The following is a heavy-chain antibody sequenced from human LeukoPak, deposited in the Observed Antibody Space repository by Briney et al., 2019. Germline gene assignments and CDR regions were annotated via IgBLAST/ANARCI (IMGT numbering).Heavy chain of an antibody. CDR3: ARLIAAAGTVNWFDP. CDR1: GYTFTIYD. CDR2: MNPNSGNT. V-gene: IGHV1-8*03. Sequence: ASVTVSFTSSGYTFTIYDINWVRQATGQGLEWMGCMNPNSGNTGYAQKFQGRVTITRNTSISTAYMELSSLRSEDTAVYYCARLIAAAGTVNWFDPWGQGTLVTVSS. D-gene: IGHD6-13*01. J-gene: IGHJ5*02.